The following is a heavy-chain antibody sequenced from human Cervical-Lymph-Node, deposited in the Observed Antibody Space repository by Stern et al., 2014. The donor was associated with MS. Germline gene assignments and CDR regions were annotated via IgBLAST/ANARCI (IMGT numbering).Heavy chain of an antibody. CDR2: INPSGGST. Sequence: VQLVQSGAEVKKPGASVKVSCKASGYTFTSYYMHWVRQAPGQGLEWMGIINPSGGSTSYAQKFQGRVTMTRDTSTSTVYMELSSLRSEDTAVYYCASNPAMVRGVIKGLLVMDVWGQGTTVTVSS. CDR3: ASNPAMVRGVIKGLLVMDV. D-gene: IGHD3-10*01. J-gene: IGHJ6*02. V-gene: IGHV1-46*01. CDR1: GYTFTSYY.